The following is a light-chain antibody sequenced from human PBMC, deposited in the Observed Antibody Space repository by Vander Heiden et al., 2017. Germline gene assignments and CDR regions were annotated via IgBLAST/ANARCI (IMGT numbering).Light chain of an antibody. Sequence: QSALTQPASVSGSPGQSITISCTGTSRDIGGHDYVSWYQHHPGKAPNLMIYEVTNRPSGVSNRFSGSKSGNTASLTISGLQPEDEADYICSSSTTSGTLVFGGGTKLNVL. J-gene: IGLJ2*01. CDR2: EVT. V-gene: IGLV2-14*01. CDR3: SSSTTSGTLV. CDR1: SRDIGGHDY.